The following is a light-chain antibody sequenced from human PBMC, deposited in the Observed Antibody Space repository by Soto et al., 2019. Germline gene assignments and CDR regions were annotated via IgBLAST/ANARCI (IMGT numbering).Light chain of an antibody. V-gene: IGKV3-15*01. CDR1: QSVFIN. Sequence: EMVMTQSPATLSVSPGERATLSCRANQSVFINLAWYQKKPGQAPRLLIYRASTRATGVPGRFSGGGSGTEFTLTISSLQAEDSVVYYCQQYNNWPLLSFGGGTKVEI. CDR2: RAS. CDR3: QQYNNWPLLS. J-gene: IGKJ4*01.